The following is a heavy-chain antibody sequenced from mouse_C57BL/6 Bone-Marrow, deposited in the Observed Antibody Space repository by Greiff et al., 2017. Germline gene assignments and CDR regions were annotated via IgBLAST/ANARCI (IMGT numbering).Heavy chain of an antibody. CDR1: GFTFSDYG. CDR2: ISNLAYSI. V-gene: IGHV5-15*01. Sequence: DVMLVESGGGLVQPGGSLKLSCAASGFTFSDYGMAWVRQAPRKGPEWVAFISNLAYSIYYADTVTGRFTISRENAKNPLYLEMSSLRSEDTAMYYCARQNYYGSTDWYFDVWGTGTTVTVSS. J-gene: IGHJ1*03. D-gene: IGHD1-1*01. CDR3: ARQNYYGSTDWYFDV.